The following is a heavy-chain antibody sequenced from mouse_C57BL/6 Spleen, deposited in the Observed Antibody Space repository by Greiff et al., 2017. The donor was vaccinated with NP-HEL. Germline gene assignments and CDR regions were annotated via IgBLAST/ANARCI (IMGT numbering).Heavy chain of an antibody. D-gene: IGHD2-3*01. V-gene: IGHV1-15*01. Sequence: QVQLQQSGAELVRPGASVTLSCKASGYTFTDYEMHWVKQTPVHGLEWIGAIDPETGGTAYNQKFKGKAILTADKSSSTAYMELRSLTSEDSAVYYCTGGYDGYYDYAMDYWGQGTSVTVSS. CDR3: TGGYDGYYDYAMDY. CDR2: IDPETGGT. CDR1: GYTFTDYE. J-gene: IGHJ4*01.